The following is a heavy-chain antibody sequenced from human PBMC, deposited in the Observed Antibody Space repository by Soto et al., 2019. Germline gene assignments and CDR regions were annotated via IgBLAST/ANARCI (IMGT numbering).Heavy chain of an antibody. CDR3: ARFLVTGYFDY. Sequence: ASVKLSCKDSGDTFTSYGISWVRQAPGQGLEWMGWISAYNGNTNYAQKLQGRVTMTTDTSTSTAYMELRSLRSDDTAVYYCARFLVTGYFDYWGQGTLVTVSS. J-gene: IGHJ4*02. CDR1: GDTFTSYG. D-gene: IGHD2-21*02. V-gene: IGHV1-18*01. CDR2: ISAYNGNT.